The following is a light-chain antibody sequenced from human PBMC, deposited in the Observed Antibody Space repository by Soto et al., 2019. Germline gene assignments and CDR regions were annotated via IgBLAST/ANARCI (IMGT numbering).Light chain of an antibody. CDR3: CSYAGSYTFYG. CDR2: DVT. CDR1: SSDVGGYDY. Sequence: QSVLTQPRSVSGSPGQSVTISCTGSSSDVGGYDYVSWYQHRPGTAPKLLIYDVTMRPSGVPDRFSGSKSANTASLTISGLQDEDEADYYCCSYAGSYTFYGFGTGTKVTVL. J-gene: IGLJ1*01. V-gene: IGLV2-11*01.